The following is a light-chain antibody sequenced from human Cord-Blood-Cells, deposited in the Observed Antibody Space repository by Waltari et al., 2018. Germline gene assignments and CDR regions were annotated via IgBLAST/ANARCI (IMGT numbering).Light chain of an antibody. V-gene: IGLV2-11*01. Sequence: SALIQPRSLPGSPGQSVSISCTVTSIDVGGSNFVSCYQQHPGKAPRLMIYDVSKRPSVIPDGFSGSNAGNTASLTIAGLQAEDEADYYCCSYAGSYVFGTGTKVTV. CDR3: CSYAGSYV. CDR2: DVS. J-gene: IGLJ1*01. CDR1: SIDVGGSNF.